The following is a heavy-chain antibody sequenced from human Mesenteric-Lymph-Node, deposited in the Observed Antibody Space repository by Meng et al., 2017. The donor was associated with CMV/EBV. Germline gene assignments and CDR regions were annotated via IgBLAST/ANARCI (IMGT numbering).Heavy chain of an antibody. J-gene: IGHJ3*02. Sequence: ASVKVSCKASGYTFTSYGISWVQQAPGQGLEWMGWISAYNGNTNYAQKLQGRVTMTTDTSTSTAYMELRSLRSDDTAVYYCARDSPGNYYDSSGYYDDAFDIWGQGTMVTVSS. V-gene: IGHV1-18*01. CDR2: ISAYNGNT. CDR3: ARDSPGNYYDSSGYYDDAFDI. CDR1: GYTFTSYG. D-gene: IGHD3-22*01.